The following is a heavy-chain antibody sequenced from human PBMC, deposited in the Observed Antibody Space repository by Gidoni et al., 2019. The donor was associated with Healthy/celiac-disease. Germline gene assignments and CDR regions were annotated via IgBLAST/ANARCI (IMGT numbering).Heavy chain of an antibody. CDR3: ARVAIAVAGTGYETYFDY. Sequence: QVQLVESGGGLVKPGGSLRLSCAASGFTFRAYYMSWIRQAPGKGLEWVSYISSSGSTIYYADSVKGRFTISRDNAKNSLYLQMNSLRAEDTAVYYCARVAIAVAGTGYETYFDYWGQGTLVTVSS. V-gene: IGHV3-11*01. D-gene: IGHD6-19*01. J-gene: IGHJ4*02. CDR1: GFTFRAYY. CDR2: ISSSGSTI.